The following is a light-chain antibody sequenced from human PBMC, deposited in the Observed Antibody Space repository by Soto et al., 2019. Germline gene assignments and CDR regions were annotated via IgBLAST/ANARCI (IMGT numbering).Light chain of an antibody. Sequence: DIQMTQSPSTLSASVGDGVTITCRASQTITTSLACYQQKPGKAPKHLIYKASSLESGVPSRFSGSGSGTEFTLTISSLQADDFATNYCQQYDSYSVRTFGQGTKVEI. CDR2: KAS. CDR1: QTITTS. CDR3: QQYDSYSVRT. V-gene: IGKV1-5*03. J-gene: IGKJ1*01.